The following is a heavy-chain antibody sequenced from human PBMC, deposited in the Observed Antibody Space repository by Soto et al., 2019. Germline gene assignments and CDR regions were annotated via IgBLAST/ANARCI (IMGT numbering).Heavy chain of an antibody. CDR3: AKAAERAYYYDSSGYYYVGYFDY. D-gene: IGHD3-22*01. Sequence: EVQLLESGGGLVQPGGSLRLSCAASGFTFSSYAMSWVRQAPGKGLEWVSAISGSGGSTYYADSVKGRFTISRDNSKNTLYLQMNSLRAEDTAVYYCAKAAERAYYYDSSGYYYVGYFDYWGQGTLVTVSS. CDR2: ISGSGGST. J-gene: IGHJ4*02. CDR1: GFTFSSYA. V-gene: IGHV3-23*01.